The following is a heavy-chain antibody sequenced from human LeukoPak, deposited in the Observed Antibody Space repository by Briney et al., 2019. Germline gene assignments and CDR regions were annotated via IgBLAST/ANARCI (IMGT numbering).Heavy chain of an antibody. Sequence: GRSLRLSCAASGFTFDDYAMHWVRQAPGKGLEWVSGISWNSGSIGYVDSVKGRFTISRDNAKNSLYLQMNSLRAEDTALYYCAALWALTRLGYYGMDVWGQGTTVTVSS. V-gene: IGHV3-9*01. D-gene: IGHD3-16*01. CDR3: AALWALTRLGYYGMDV. CDR1: GFTFDDYA. J-gene: IGHJ6*02. CDR2: ISWNSGSI.